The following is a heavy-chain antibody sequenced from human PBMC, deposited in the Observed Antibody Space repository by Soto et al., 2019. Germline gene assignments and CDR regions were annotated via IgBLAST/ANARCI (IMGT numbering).Heavy chain of an antibody. D-gene: IGHD3-16*01. V-gene: IGHV1-18*01. J-gene: IGHJ4*02. CDR3: TFDGHGDYVWVN. Sequence: GASVKVSCKASGYTFTSYGISWVRQAPGQRLEWKGWISAYNSNTNYDKKHKSRVTMTTDTSTSTAYMELRSLRSDDTAVYYCTFDGHGDYVWVNWVQGTLVTVS. CDR2: ISAYNSNT. CDR1: GYTFTSYG.